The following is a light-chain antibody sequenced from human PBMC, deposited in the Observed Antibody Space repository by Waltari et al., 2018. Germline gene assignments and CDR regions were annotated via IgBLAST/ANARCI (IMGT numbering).Light chain of an antibody. CDR3: QQSYGPPYT. CDR1: LSISKY. CDR2: GKS. Sequence: DIQMTQSPSSPSASFGDRVTITCRASLSISKYLNWYQQRQGKAPKRLIYGKSSLQSGVPSRFSGSGSGTDFTLTINTLQPEDFATYFCQQSYGPPYTFGQGTRLEIK. J-gene: IGKJ2*01. V-gene: IGKV1-39*01.